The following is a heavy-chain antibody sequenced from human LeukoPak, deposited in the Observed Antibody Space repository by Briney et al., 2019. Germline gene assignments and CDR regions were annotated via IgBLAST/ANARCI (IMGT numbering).Heavy chain of an antibody. CDR2: IIPIFGTA. CDR1: GGTFSSYA. J-gene: IGHJ4*02. Sequence: SVKVSCKASGGTFSSYAISWVRQAPGQGLEWMGGIIPIFGTANYAQKFQGRVTITADESTSTAYMELSSLRSEDTAVYYCAIRGPYSSGWYSMDYRGQGTLVTVSS. V-gene: IGHV1-69*01. CDR3: AIRGPYSSGWYSMDY. D-gene: IGHD6-19*01.